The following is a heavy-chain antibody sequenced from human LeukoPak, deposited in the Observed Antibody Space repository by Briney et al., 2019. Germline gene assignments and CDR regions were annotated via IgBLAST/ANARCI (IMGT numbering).Heavy chain of an antibody. J-gene: IGHJ5*01. D-gene: IGHD3-3*01. CDR3: AKGGVKSGWHDS. CDR1: GFTFSSYG. CDR2: IWYDGSNK. Sequence: PGRSLRLSCAASGFTFSSYGMHWVRQAPGKGLEWVAVIWYDGSNKYYADSVKGRFTISRGNSKNTLYLQMNSLRAEDTAVYYCAKGGVKSGWHDSWGQGTLVTVSS. V-gene: IGHV3-33*06.